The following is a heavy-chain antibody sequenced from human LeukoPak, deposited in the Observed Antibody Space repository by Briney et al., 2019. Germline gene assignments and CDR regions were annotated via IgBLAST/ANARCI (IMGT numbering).Heavy chain of an antibody. V-gene: IGHV4-61*02. CDR3: ARDSELGGPIGLWYFDL. J-gene: IGHJ2*01. D-gene: IGHD1-26*01. CDR2: IYTSGST. CDR1: GGSISSGSYY. Sequence: SETLSLTCTVSGGSISSGSYYWSWIRQPAGKGLEWIGRIYTSGSTNYNPSLKSRVTISVDTSKNQFSLKLSSVTAADTAVYYCARDSELGGPIGLWYFDLWGRGTLVTVSS.